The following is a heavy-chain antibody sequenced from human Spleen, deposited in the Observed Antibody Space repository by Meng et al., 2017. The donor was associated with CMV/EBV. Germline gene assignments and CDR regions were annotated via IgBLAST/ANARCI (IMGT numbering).Heavy chain of an antibody. D-gene: IGHD2-21*01. CDR2: IRGSGGGT. CDR3: AKDGAYCGGDCYQGYFDY. J-gene: IGHJ4*02. CDR1: GFTFRSYA. Sequence: GESLKISCAASGFTFRSYAMSWVRQAPGKGLEWVSGIRGSGGGTYYADSVKGRFTISRDNSMNTLYLQMNSLRVEDTAVYHCAKDGAYCGGDCYQGYFDYWGQGTLVTVSS. V-gene: IGHV3-23*01.